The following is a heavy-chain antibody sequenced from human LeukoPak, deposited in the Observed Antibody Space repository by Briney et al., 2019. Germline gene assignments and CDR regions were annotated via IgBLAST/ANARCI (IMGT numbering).Heavy chain of an antibody. Sequence: SETLSLTCTVSGYSISSGYYWGWIRQPPGKGLEWIGNIYPTGSTYYNPSLKSRVTISVDTSKNQFSLKVSSVSAADTAVYYCASPGPTAFNWFDPWGQGTLVTVSS. CDR3: ASPGPTAFNWFDP. CDR1: GYSISSGYY. J-gene: IGHJ5*02. V-gene: IGHV4-38-2*02. CDR2: IYPTGST. D-gene: IGHD1-14*01.